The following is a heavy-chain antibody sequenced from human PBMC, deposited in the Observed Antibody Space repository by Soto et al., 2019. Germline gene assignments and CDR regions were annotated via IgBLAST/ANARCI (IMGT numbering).Heavy chain of an antibody. J-gene: IGHJ4*02. D-gene: IGHD1-1*01. V-gene: IGHV4-38-2*02. CDR3: AREKVGTTFFDN. CDR2: IYPSVSS. Sequence: PXETLSLTCNVCGFAISRGYYWGWVRQPPGKGLEWIGSIYPSVSSYHNPSLESRLTLSIDTSKNQFTLKLASVTAADTALYYCAREKVGTTFFDNWGQGTQVTVSS. CDR1: GFAISRGYY.